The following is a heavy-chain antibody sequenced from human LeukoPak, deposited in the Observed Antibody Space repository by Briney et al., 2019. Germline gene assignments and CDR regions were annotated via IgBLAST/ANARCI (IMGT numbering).Heavy chain of an antibody. CDR2: IIPSFGTA. Sequence: ASVKVSSKATGGTFRNYAICWVRQAPGQGLDWMGGIIPSFGTANYSQKFQGRVTITADESTSTAYMELSSLRSEDTAIYYCARDPRTSGYSYGLGYWSQGTLVTVSS. CDR1: GGTFRNYA. D-gene: IGHD5-18*01. CDR3: ARDPRTSGYSYGLGY. J-gene: IGHJ4*02. V-gene: IGHV1-69*01.